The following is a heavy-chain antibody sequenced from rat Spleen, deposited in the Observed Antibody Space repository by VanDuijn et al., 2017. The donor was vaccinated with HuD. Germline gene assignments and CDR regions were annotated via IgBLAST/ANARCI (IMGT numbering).Heavy chain of an antibody. CDR1: GFSLTTNG. Sequence: QVQLKESGPGLVQPSQTLSLTCTVSGFSLTTNGVSWVRQPPGKDLEWIAAILSGGSTDYNLALKSRLSISRDTSKSQVLLKMNSLQTDDTAIYFCARSYGGYTQHWFAYWGQGTLVTVSS. J-gene: IGHJ3*01. D-gene: IGHD1-11*01. V-gene: IGHV2S12*01. CDR3: ARSYGGYTQHWFAY. CDR2: ILSGGST.